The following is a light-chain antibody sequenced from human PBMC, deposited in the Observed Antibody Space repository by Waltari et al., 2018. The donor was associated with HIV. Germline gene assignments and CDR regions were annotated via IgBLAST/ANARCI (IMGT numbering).Light chain of an antibody. CDR3: AAWDDSLNGVV. CDR1: SSNIGHNA. CDR2: YDE. V-gene: IGLV1-36*01. Sequence: QSVLTQPPSVSEAPRQRVTISCSGSSSNIGHNAVNCYQQLPGKPPKLLFYYDELHASGVSDRFSCSKSGTSASLAISGLQSEDESDYYCAAWDDSLNGVVFGGGTKLTVL. J-gene: IGLJ2*01.